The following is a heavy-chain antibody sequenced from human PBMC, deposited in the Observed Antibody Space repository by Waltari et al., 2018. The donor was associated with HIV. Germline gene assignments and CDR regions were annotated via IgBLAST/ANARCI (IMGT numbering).Heavy chain of an antibody. CDR2: IWHDGGNK. V-gene: IGHV3-30*18. J-gene: IGHJ3*02. D-gene: IGHD4-17*01. Sequence: QVQLVESGGGVVQPGRSLRLSCAASGFSFSSYGMHGVRQAPGKGLEWVAVIWHDGGNKYYADSVKGRFTISRDNSKNTLYLQMSSLRAEDTAMYYCAKDRTVAAIWGQGTMVTVSS. CDR1: GFSFSSYG. CDR3: AKDRTVAAI.